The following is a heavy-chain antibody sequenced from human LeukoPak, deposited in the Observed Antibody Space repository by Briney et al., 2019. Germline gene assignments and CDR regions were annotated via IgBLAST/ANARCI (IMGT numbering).Heavy chain of an antibody. V-gene: IGHV4-61*02. D-gene: IGHD1-1*01. CDR1: GGSISNGIYY. J-gene: IGHJ6*03. CDR2: IYNTGST. Sequence: SETLSLTCTVSGGSISNGIYYWNWIRQPAGKGLEWIGRIYNTGSTNYNPSLKSRVTISVDTSKNQFSLKLSSVTAADTAVYFCVREYWNGIYMDVWGKGATVTVSS. CDR3: VREYWNGIYMDV.